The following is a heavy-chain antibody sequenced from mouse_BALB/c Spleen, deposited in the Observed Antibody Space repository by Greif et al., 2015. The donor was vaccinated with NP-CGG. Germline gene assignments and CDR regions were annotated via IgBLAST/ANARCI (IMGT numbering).Heavy chain of an antibody. D-gene: IGHD1-1*01. J-gene: IGHJ2*01. V-gene: IGHV1S127*01. CDR1: GYTFTSYW. Sequence: QVQLQQSGAELVKPGASVKMSCKASGYTFTSYWMHWVKQRPGQGLEWIGTVDPSDSYTSYNQKFKGKATLTVDTSSSTAYMQLSSLTSEDSAVYYCTYGSSLYYFDYWGQGTTLTVSS. CDR3: TYGSSLYYFDY. CDR2: VDPSDSYT.